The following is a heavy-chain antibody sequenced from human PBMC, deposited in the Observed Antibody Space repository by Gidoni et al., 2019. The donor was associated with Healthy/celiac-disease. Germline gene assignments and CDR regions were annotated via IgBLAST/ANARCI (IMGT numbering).Heavy chain of an antibody. CDR2: ISGSGGST. CDR1: GFTFSSYA. V-gene: IGHV3-23*01. Sequence: EVQLLESGGGLVQPGGSLRLSCAASGFTFSSYAMSWVRQAPGKGLEWVSAISGSGGSTYYADSVKGRFTISRDNSKNTLYLQMNSLRAEDTAVYYCATRNYSSSWYVVSYFDYWGQGTLVTVSS. D-gene: IGHD6-13*01. J-gene: IGHJ4*02. CDR3: ATRNYSSSWYVVSYFDY.